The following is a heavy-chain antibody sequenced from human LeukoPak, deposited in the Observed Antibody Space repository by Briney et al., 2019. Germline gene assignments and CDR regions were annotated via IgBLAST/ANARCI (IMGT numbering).Heavy chain of an antibody. J-gene: IGHJ4*02. CDR1: GYNFATYW. Sequence: GESLKISFKGSGYNFATYWIGWVRQMPGKGLEWMEVIYPGDSDTRYSPSFQGQVTISADKSISTAYLQWSSLKASDSAMYYCASQVYCSRTSCSDHWGQGTLVTVSS. CDR3: ASQVYCSRTSCSDH. V-gene: IGHV5-51*01. CDR2: IYPGDSDT. D-gene: IGHD2-2*01.